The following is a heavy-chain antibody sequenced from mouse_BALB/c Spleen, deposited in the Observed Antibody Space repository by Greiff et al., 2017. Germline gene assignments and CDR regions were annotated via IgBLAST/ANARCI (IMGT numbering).Heavy chain of an antibody. D-gene: IGHD3-1*01. V-gene: IGHV5-12-2*01. CDR3: ARQLGLREAMDY. CDR2: ISNGGGST. Sequence: EVQLVESGGGLVQPGGSLKLSCAASGFTFSSYTMSWVRQTPEKRLEWVAYISNGGGSTYYPDTVKGRFTISRDNAKNTLYLQMSSLKSEDTAMYYCARQLGLREAMDYWGQGTSVTVSS. CDR1: GFTFSSYT. J-gene: IGHJ4*01.